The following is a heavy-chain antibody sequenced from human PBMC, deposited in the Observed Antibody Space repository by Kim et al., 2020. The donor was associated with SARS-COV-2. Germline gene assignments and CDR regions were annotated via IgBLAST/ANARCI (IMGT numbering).Heavy chain of an antibody. Sequence: KGRFTISRDNSKNTLYLQMNSLRAEDTAVYYCARPRGGYGSGSYYYGMDVWGQGTTVTVSS. CDR3: ARPRGGYGSGSYYYGMDV. D-gene: IGHD3-10*01. J-gene: IGHJ6*02. V-gene: IGHV3-30*07.